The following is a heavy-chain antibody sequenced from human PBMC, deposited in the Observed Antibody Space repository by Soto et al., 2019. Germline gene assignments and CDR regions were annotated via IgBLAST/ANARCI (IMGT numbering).Heavy chain of an antibody. CDR3: ASLISGYDPQYAFDI. Sequence: PSETLSLTCTVSGGSISSSSYYWGWIRQPPGKGLEWIGSIYYSGSTYYNPSLKSRVTISVDTSKNQFSLKLSSVTAADTAVYYCASLISGYDPQYAFDIWGQGTMVTVSS. CDR1: GGSISSSSYY. D-gene: IGHD5-12*01. CDR2: IYYSGST. V-gene: IGHV4-39*01. J-gene: IGHJ3*02.